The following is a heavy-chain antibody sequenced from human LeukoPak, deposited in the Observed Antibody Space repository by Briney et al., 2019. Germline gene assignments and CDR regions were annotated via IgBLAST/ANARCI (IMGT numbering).Heavy chain of an antibody. Sequence: HLGGSLRLSCAASGLSIGDNSMHWVRQAPGKGLEWVSLISWDEFTTYYSDSVKGRFTVSRDSSKNSLHLQMNSLRTEDTALYYCARGPNRWWVVSRNWGMDVWGQGTTVTVSS. CDR1: GLSIGDNS. V-gene: IGHV3-43*01. CDR3: ARGPNRWWVVSRNWGMDV. J-gene: IGHJ6*02. CDR2: ISWDEFTT. D-gene: IGHD2-15*01.